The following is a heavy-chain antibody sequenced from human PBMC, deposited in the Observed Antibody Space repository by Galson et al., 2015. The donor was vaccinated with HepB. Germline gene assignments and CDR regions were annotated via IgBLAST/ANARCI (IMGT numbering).Heavy chain of an antibody. CDR1: GFTFDDYT. V-gene: IGHV3-43*01. D-gene: IGHD2-2*01. J-gene: IGHJ6*02. Sequence: SLRLSCAASGFTFDDYTMHWVRQAPGKGLEWVSLISWDGGSTYYADSVKGRFTISRDNSKNSLYLQMNSLRTEDTALYYCARSSMSLYYYGMDVWGQGTTVTVSS. CDR2: ISWDGGST. CDR3: ARSSMSLYYYGMDV.